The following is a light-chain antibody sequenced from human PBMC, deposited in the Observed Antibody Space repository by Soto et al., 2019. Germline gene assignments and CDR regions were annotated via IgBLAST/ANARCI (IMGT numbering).Light chain of an antibody. CDR3: QQYDYLPLT. CDR2: DAS. J-gene: IGKJ4*01. Sequence: EIDMTQSPGTLSASVGDRVTITCQASQDITNYLNWYQQKPGKGPQLLIYDASNLETGGPSRFSGSGSGTDFTSTISSLQPEDIATYYCQQYDYLPLTFGGGTKV. V-gene: IGKV1-33*01. CDR1: QDITNY.